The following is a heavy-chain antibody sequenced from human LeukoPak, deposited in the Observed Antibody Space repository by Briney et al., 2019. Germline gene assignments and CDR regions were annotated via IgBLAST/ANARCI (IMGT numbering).Heavy chain of an antibody. V-gene: IGHV4-34*01. CDR3: ARVGGYCSSTSCYRGYFDY. D-gene: IGHD2-2*02. CDR2: INHSGST. CDR1: GGSFSGYY. J-gene: IGHJ4*02. Sequence: SETLSLTCAVYGGSFSGYYWSWIRQPPGKGLEWIGEINHSGSTNYNPSLKSRVTISVDTPKNQFSLKLSSVTAADTAVYYCARVGGYCSSTSCYRGYFDYWGQGTLVTVSS.